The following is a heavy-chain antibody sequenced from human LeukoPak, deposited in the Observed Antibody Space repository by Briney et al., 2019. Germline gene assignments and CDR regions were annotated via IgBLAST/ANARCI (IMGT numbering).Heavy chain of an antibody. CDR1: GFTFSDYY. CDR3: AGYSSGCLFFVDSVDY. D-gene: IGHD3-22*01. J-gene: IGHJ4*02. CDR2: ISSSSSYT. V-gene: IGHV3-11*03. Sequence: GGSLRLSCAASGFTFSDYYMSWIRQAPGKGLEWVSYISSSSSYTNYADSVKGRFTISRDNAKNSLYLQMNSLRAEDTAVYYCAGYSSGCLFFVDSVDYWGQGTLVTVSS.